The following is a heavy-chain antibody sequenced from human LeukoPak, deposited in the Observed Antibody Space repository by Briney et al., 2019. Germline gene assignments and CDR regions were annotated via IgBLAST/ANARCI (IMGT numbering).Heavy chain of an antibody. CDR2: IYHSGST. Sequence: SGTLSLTCAVSGGSISSSNWWGWVRQPPGKGLEWIGEIYHSGSTNYNPSLKSRVTISVDKSKNQFSLKLSSVTAADTAVYYCARYNWNYSDWFDPWGQGTLVTVSS. V-gene: IGHV4-4*02. D-gene: IGHD1-7*01. CDR1: GGSISSSNW. J-gene: IGHJ5*02. CDR3: ARYNWNYSDWFDP.